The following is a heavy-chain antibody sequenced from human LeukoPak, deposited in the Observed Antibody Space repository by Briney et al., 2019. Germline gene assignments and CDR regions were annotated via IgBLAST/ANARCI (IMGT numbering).Heavy chain of an antibody. CDR3: ARYLEGKVVVIPHFDY. CDR1: GYTFTGYY. CDR2: INPNSGGT. J-gene: IGHJ4*02. V-gene: IGHV1-2*02. D-gene: IGHD3-22*01. Sequence: ASVKVSCKASGYTFTGYYMHWVRQAPGQGLEWMGWINPNSGGTNYAQKFQGRVTMTRDTSISTAYMELSRLRSDDTAVYYCARYLEGKVVVIPHFDYWGQGTLVTVSS.